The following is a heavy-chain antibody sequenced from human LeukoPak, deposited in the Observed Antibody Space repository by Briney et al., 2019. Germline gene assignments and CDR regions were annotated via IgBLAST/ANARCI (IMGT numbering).Heavy chain of an antibody. Sequence: ASVRVSCKASGYTFTGYYMHWVRQAPGQGLEWMGWINPNSGGTNYAQKFQGRVTMTRDTSISTAYMELSRLRSDDTAVYYCATPVPSTATERHDAFDIWGQGTMVTVSS. D-gene: IGHD2-15*01. CDR2: INPNSGGT. CDR1: GYTFTGYY. V-gene: IGHV1-2*02. J-gene: IGHJ3*02. CDR3: ATPVPSTATERHDAFDI.